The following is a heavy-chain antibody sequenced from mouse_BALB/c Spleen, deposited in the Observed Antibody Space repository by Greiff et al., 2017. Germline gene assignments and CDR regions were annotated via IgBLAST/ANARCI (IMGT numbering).Heavy chain of an antibody. D-gene: IGHD1-1*01. CDR2: INPSTGYT. V-gene: IGHV1-7*01. CDR3: ARWGVVDY. CDR1: GYTFTSYW. Sequence: VQLQQSGAELAKPGASVKMSCKASGYTFTSYWMHWVKQRPGQGLEWIGYINPSTGYTEYNQKFKDKATLTADKSSSTAYMQLSSLTSEDSAVYYCARWGVVDYWGQGTTLTVSS. J-gene: IGHJ2*01.